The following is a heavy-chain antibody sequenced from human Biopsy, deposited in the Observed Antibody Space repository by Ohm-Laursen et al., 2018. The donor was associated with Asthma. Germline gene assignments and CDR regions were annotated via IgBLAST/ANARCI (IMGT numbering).Heavy chain of an antibody. CDR2: INPVFGST. CDR1: GYTFTNYA. CDR3: ASPSSSREILYYYYNMDI. D-gene: IGHD6-13*01. Sequence: SVKVSCKASGYTFTNYALNWVRQAPGQGLEWMGRINPVFGSTNIAQKFQGRVTISADIFTKTAYLEVSSLRSDDTAVYYCASPSSSREILYYYYNMDIWGQGTTVTV. J-gene: IGHJ6*02. V-gene: IGHV1-69*06.